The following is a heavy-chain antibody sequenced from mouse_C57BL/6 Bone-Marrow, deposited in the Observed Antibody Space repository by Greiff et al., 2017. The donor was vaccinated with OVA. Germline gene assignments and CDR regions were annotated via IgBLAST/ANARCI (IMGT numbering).Heavy chain of an antibody. J-gene: IGHJ2*01. D-gene: IGHD3-2*02. CDR2: IDPSDSYT. Sequence: VQLQQSGAELVRPGTSVKLSCKASGYTFTSYWMHWVKQRPGQGLEWIGVIDPSDSYTNYNQKFKGKATLTVDTSSSTAYMQLSSLTSEDSAVYYCARRSSGSMYYFDYWGQGTTLTVSS. CDR1: GYTFTSYW. CDR3: ARRSSGSMYYFDY. V-gene: IGHV1-59*01.